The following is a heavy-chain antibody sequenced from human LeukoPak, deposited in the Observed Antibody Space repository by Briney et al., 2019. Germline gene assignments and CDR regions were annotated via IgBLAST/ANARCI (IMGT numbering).Heavy chain of an antibody. V-gene: IGHV4-34*01. Sequence: SETLSLTRAAYGGSFSGYYWSWIRQPPGKGLEWIGEINHSGSTNYNPSLKSRVTISVDTSKNQFSLKLSSVTAADTAVYYCARGRVYYYDSSAPIFDYWGQGTLVTVSS. D-gene: IGHD3-22*01. J-gene: IGHJ4*02. CDR1: GGSFSGYY. CDR3: ARGRVYYYDSSAPIFDY. CDR2: INHSGST.